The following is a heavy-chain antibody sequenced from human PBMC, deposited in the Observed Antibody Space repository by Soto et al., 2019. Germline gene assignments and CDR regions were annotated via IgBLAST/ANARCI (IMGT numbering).Heavy chain of an antibody. CDR1: GGTFSSYT. V-gene: IGHV1-69*02. CDR2: IIPILGIA. CDR3: AYLGNCSSTSCYDYYYYYMDV. J-gene: IGHJ6*03. D-gene: IGHD2-2*01. Sequence: QVQLVQSGAEVKKPGSSVKVSCKASGGTFSSYTISWVRQAPEQGLEWMGRIIPILGIANYAQKFQGRVTITADKSTRTAYMELSSLRSEDTAVYYCAYLGNCSSTSCYDYYYYYMDVWGKGTTVTVSS.